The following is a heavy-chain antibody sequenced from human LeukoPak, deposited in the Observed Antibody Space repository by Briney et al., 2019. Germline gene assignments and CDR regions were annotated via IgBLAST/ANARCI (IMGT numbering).Heavy chain of an antibody. CDR1: GYTFTGYY. V-gene: IGHV1-2*02. J-gene: IGHJ4*02. Sequence: ASVKVSCKASGYTFTGYYMHWVRQAPGQGLEWMGWINPNSGGTNYAQKFRGRVTMTRDTSISTAYMELSRLRSDDTAVYYCARIDDFWSGYDYWGQGTLVTVSS. D-gene: IGHD3-3*01. CDR3: ARIDDFWSGYDY. CDR2: INPNSGGT.